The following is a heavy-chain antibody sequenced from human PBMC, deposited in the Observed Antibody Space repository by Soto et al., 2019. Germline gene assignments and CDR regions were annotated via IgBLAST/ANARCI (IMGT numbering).Heavy chain of an antibody. CDR2: ITTRGART. J-gene: IGHJ4*02. D-gene: IGHD6-19*01. CDR1: GFTFNTYA. CDR3: ARSRSDGSASFDS. V-gene: IGHV3-23*01. Sequence: GGSLRLSCAASGFTFNTYAMTWVRQTPGKGLEWVSFITTRGARTYYADPVRGRFTISTDSSRNTLYLQMNSLRPDDTAVYFCARSRSDGSASFDSWGQGTRVTVSS.